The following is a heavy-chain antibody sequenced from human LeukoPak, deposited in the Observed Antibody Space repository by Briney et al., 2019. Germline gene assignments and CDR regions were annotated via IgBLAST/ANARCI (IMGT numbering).Heavy chain of an antibody. J-gene: IGHJ5*02. Sequence: GASVKVSCKVSGYTLTELSMHWVRQAPGKGLEWMGGFDPEDGETIYAQKFQGRVTMTEDTSTDTAYMELSSLRPEDTAVYYCATYLPMVRGVLPWFDPWGQGTLVTVSS. CDR3: ATYLPMVRGVLPWFDP. CDR1: GYTLTELS. D-gene: IGHD3-10*01. V-gene: IGHV1-24*01. CDR2: FDPEDGET.